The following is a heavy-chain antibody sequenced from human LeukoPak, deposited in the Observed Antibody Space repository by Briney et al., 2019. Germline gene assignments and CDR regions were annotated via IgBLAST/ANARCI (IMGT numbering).Heavy chain of an antibody. CDR3: AKDTYYYGSGSYSHY. D-gene: IGHD3-10*01. CDR2: ISGSGGST. V-gene: IGHV3-23*01. Sequence: GGSLRLSCAASGFTFSSYAMSWVRRAPGKGLEWVSAISGSGGSTYYADSVKGRFTISRDNSKNTLYLQMNSLRAEDTAVYYCAKDTYYYGSGSYSHYWGQGTLVTVSS. J-gene: IGHJ4*02. CDR1: GFTFSSYA.